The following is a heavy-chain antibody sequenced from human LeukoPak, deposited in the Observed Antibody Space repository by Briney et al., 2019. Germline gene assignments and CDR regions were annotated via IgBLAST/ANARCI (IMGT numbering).Heavy chain of an antibody. J-gene: IGHJ3*02. CDR1: GFTFSSYA. V-gene: IGHV3-23*01. Sequence: QPGGSLRLSCAASGFTFSSYAMSWVRQAPGKGLEWVSAISGSGGSTYYADSVKGRFTISRDNSKNTLYLQMNSLRAEDTAVYYCANIRGYGVPAAMDAFDIWGQGTMVTVSS. CDR3: ANIRGYGVPAAMDAFDI. CDR2: ISGSGGST. D-gene: IGHD2-2*01.